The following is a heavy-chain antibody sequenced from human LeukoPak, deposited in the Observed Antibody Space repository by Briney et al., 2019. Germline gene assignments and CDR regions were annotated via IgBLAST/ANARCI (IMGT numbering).Heavy chain of an antibody. CDR3: ARDGGYCSGGSCYSRAFDI. D-gene: IGHD2-15*01. V-gene: IGHV3-11*05. CDR1: GFTFSDYY. Sequence: PGGSQRLSCAASGFTFSDYYMSWVRQAPGKGLEWVSYISCFGCYTNYADSVRGRFIISRDNANNSLYLQMNSLRAEDTAVYYCARDGGYCSGGSCYSRAFDIWGQGTLVTVSS. CDR2: ISCFGCYT. J-gene: IGHJ3*02.